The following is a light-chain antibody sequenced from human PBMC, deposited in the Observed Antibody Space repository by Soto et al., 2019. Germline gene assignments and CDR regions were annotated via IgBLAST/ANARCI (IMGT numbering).Light chain of an antibody. Sequence: EIVMTKTPCPLTLSPWARATLTCSASPSVSSSYLAWYQQKPGQPPRRLIYGASGRATGSTDRFSGSGSGAEFTLTIIRLEHDDVSVYYCQQYGSSSSWTFGQGTKVEI. CDR1: PSVSSSY. CDR2: GAS. J-gene: IGKJ1*01. V-gene: IGKV3-20*01. CDR3: QQYGSSSSWT.